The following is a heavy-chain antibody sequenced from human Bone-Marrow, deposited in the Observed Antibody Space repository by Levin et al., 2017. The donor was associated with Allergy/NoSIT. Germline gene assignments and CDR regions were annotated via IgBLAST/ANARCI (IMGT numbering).Heavy chain of an antibody. CDR3: ARWHSIAARPGQNFDY. V-gene: IGHV3-21*01. CDR1: GFTFSSYS. J-gene: IGHJ4*02. D-gene: IGHD6-6*01. Sequence: GESLKISCAASGFTFSSYSMIWVRQAPGKGLEWVSSISSTGTYIFYADSVKGRFTVSRDNAKNSLWLQMSSLRAEDTAVYYCARWHSIAARPGQNFDYWGQGSLVTVSS. CDR2: ISSTGTYI.